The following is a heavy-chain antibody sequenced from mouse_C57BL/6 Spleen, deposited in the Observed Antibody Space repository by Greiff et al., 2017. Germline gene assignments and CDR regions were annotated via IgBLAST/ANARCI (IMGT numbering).Heavy chain of an antibody. CDR2: IYPGDGDT. CDR1: GYAFSSSW. CDR3: ARAGGSNTRGGYFDV. J-gene: IGHJ1*03. D-gene: IGHD1-1*01. Sequence: QVQLQQSGPELVKPGASVKISCKASGYAFSSSWMNWVKQRPGKGLEWIGRIYPGDGDTNYNGKFKGKATLTADKSSSTAYMQLSSLTSEYSAVYFCARAGGSNTRGGYFDVWGTGTTVTVSS. V-gene: IGHV1-82*01.